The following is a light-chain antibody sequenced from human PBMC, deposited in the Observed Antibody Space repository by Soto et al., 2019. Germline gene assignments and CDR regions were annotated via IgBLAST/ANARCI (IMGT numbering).Light chain of an antibody. J-gene: IGKJ3*01. CDR1: QDISNY. Sequence: DIQMTQSPSSLSASVGDRVTITCRASQDISNYLAWYQQKPGKVPKLLIYAASTLQSGVPSRLSGSGSGTDFTLTISSLQPEDVATYYCQKYNSVPLTFGPGTKVDLK. V-gene: IGKV1-27*01. CDR2: AAS. CDR3: QKYNSVPLT.